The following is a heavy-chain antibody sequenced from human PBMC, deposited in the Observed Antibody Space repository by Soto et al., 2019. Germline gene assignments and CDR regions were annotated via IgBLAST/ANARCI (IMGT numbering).Heavy chain of an antibody. CDR1: GYTFTSYA. J-gene: IGHJ4*02. CDR2: INAGNGNT. Sequence: GASVKVSCKASGYTFTSYAMHWVRQAPGQRLEWMGWINAGNGNTKYSQKFQGRVTITRDTSASTAYMELSSLRSEDTAVYYCARDHLEVGGYSVIYYFDYWGQGTLVTVSS. D-gene: IGHD5-12*01. V-gene: IGHV1-3*01. CDR3: ARDHLEVGGYSVIYYFDY.